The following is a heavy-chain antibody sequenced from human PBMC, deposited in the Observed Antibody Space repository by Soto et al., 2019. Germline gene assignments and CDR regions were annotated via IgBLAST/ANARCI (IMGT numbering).Heavy chain of an antibody. D-gene: IGHD3-3*01. CDR2: ISAYNGNT. CDR3: AREAPGITIFGVVSNWFDP. CDR1: GYTFTSYG. J-gene: IGHJ5*02. Sequence: ASVKVSCKASGYTFTSYGISWVRQAPGQGLEWMGWISAYNGNTNYAQKFQGRVTITADKSTSTAYMELSSLRSEDTAVYYCAREAPGITIFGVVSNWFDPWGQGTLVTVSS. V-gene: IGHV1-18*01.